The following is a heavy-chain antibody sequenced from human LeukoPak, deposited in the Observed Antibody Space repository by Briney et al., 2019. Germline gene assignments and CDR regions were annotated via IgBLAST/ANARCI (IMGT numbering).Heavy chain of an antibody. V-gene: IGHV4-31*03. CDR3: ARDTPPRTSQNSSGWWEYYYYYYGMDV. CDR1: GGSISSGGYY. D-gene: IGHD6-19*01. J-gene: IGHJ6*02. Sequence: PSETLSLTRTVSGGSISSGGYYWSWIRQHPGKGLEWIGYIYYSGSTYYNPSLKSRVTISVDTSKNQFSLKLSSVTAADTAVYYCARDTPPRTSQNSSGWWEYYYYYYGMDVWGQGTTVTVSS. CDR2: IYYSGST.